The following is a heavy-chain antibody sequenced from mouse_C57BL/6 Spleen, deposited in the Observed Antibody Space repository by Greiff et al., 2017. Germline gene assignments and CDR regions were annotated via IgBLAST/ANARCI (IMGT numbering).Heavy chain of an antibody. Sequence: QVHVKQSGPELVKPGASVKISCKASGYSFTSYYIHWVKQRPGQGLEWIGWIYPGGGNTKYNEKFKGKATLTADTSSSTAYMQLSSLTSEDSAVYYCAASSLYYAMDDWGQGTSVTVSS. CDR3: AASSLYYAMDD. D-gene: IGHD1-1*01. J-gene: IGHJ4*01. V-gene: IGHV1-66*01. CDR2: IYPGGGNT. CDR1: GYSFTSYY.